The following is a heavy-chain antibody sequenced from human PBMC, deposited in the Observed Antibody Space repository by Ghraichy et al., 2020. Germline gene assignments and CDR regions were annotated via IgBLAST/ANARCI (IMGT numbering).Heavy chain of an antibody. J-gene: IGHJ4*02. CDR2: INPNNDAT. V-gene: IGHV1-2*02. D-gene: IGHD1-14*01. CDR1: GYPFTSSY. CDR3: ARQEDGNYFGY. Sequence: ASVKVSCKTSGYPFTSSYMHWVLQAPRQVLEWMGWINPNNDATKYAQKFQGRVTMTRDTSISTAYMELSRLRSDDTAVYYCARQEDGNYFGYWGQGTLVIV.